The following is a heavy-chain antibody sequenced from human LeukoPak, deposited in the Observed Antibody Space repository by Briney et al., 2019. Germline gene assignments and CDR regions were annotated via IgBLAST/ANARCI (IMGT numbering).Heavy chain of an antibody. CDR2: ISAYNGNT. V-gene: IGHV1-18*01. J-gene: IGHJ4*02. CDR1: GYTFTSYG. CDR3: ARDRSSGSWYQRLDY. Sequence: ASVKVSCKASGYTFTSYGISRVRQAPGQGLEWMGWISAYNGNTNYAQKLQGRVTMTTDTSTSTAYMELRSLRSDDTAVYYCARDRSSGSWYQRLDYWGQGTLVTVSS. D-gene: IGHD6-13*01.